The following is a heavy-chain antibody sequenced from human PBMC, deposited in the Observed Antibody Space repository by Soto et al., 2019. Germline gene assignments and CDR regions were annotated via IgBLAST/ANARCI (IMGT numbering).Heavy chain of an antibody. CDR3: AKTMYSSGWSRDY. D-gene: IGHD6-19*01. CDR2: ISGSGGST. CDR1: GFTFSSYA. Sequence: HPGGSLRLSCAASGFTFSSYAMSWVRQAPGKGLEWVSAISGSGGSTYYADSVKGRFTISRDNSKNTLYLQMNSLRAEDTAVYYCAKTMYSSGWSRDYWGQGTLVTVSS. V-gene: IGHV3-23*01. J-gene: IGHJ4*02.